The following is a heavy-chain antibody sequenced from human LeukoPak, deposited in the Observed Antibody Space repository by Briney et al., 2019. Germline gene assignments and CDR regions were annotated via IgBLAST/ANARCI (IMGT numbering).Heavy chain of an antibody. CDR1: GFTVSSNY. V-gene: IGHV3-66*01. Sequence: GGSLRLSCAASGFTVSSNYMSWVRQAPGKGLEWVSVIYSGGSTYYADSVKGRFTISRDNSKNTLYLQMNSLRAEDTAVYYCARDLDTYVLLIAYDTFDNWGQGTMVTVSS. D-gene: IGHD2-21*01. J-gene: IGHJ3*02. CDR3: ARDLDTYVLLIAYDTFDN. CDR2: IYSGGST.